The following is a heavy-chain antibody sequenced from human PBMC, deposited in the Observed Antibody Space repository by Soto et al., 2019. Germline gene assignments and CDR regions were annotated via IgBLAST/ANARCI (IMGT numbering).Heavy chain of an antibody. CDR3: ARAQVVLVPAAPTPYYGMDV. V-gene: IGHV1-69*12. J-gene: IGHJ6*02. Sequence: QVQLVQSGAEVKKPGSSVKVSCKASGGTFSSYAISWVRQAPGQGLEWMGGIIPIFGTANYAQKFQGRVTIPADESTSTAYMELSSLRSEDTAVYYCARAQVVLVPAAPTPYYGMDVWGQGTTVTVSS. D-gene: IGHD2-2*01. CDR2: IIPIFGTA. CDR1: GGTFSSYA.